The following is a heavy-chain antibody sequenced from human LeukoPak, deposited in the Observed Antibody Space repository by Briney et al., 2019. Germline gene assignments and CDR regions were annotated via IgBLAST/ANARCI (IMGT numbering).Heavy chain of an antibody. CDR3: TRYGGNSFSY. V-gene: IGHV3-49*04. CDR2: IRSKAYGGTT. J-gene: IGHJ4*02. CDR1: GFTFGDSA. Sequence: QPGRSLRLSCTASGFTFGDSAMSWVRQAPGKGLEWVGFIRSKAYGGTTEYAASVKGRFTISRDDSKSIAYLQMNSLKTEDTAVYYCTRYGGNSFSYWGQGTLVTVSP. D-gene: IGHD4-23*01.